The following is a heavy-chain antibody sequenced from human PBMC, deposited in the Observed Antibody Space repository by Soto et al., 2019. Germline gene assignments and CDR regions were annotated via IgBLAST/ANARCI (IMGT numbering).Heavy chain of an antibody. D-gene: IGHD2-15*01. CDR1: GGTFSSYA. J-gene: IGHJ6*02. Sequence: QVQLVQSGAEVKKPGSSVKVSCKASGGTFSSYAISWVRQAPGQGLEWMGGIIPIFGTANYAQKFQGRVTSTADESTSTAYRALSMLRSEETAVYYCTSSDCSGGSFYYCYYYGMDVWGQGTTVTVSS. CDR3: TSSDCSGGSFYYCYYYGMDV. V-gene: IGHV1-69*01. CDR2: IIPIFGTA.